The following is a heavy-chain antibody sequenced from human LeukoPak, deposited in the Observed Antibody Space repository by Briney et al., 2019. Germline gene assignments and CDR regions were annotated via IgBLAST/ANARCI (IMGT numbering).Heavy chain of an antibody. V-gene: IGHV1-46*01. D-gene: IGHD2-15*01. Sequence: GASVKVFCKASGYTFTSYYMHWVRQAPGQGLEWMGIINPSGGSTSYAQKFQGRVTMTRDTSTSTVYMELSSLRSEDTAVYYCARDTYCSGGSCPNDAFDIWGQGTMVTVSS. CDR3: ARDTYCSGGSCPNDAFDI. CDR1: GYTFTSYY. CDR2: INPSGGST. J-gene: IGHJ3*02.